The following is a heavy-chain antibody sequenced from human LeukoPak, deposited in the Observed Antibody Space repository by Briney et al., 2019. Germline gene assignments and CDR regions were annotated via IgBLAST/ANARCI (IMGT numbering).Heavy chain of an antibody. V-gene: IGHV3-48*03. Sequence: GGSLRLSCAVSGITFSSYEMNWVRQAPGKGLEWISCISNVVSYYADSVKGRFTISRDNAKNSLYLQMNSLRAEDRAVYYCARDPSSLGYYADHGGGDYWGQGTLVTVSS. J-gene: IGHJ4*02. CDR2: ISNVVS. D-gene: IGHD3-22*01. CDR1: GITFSSYE. CDR3: ARDPSSLGYYADHGGGDY.